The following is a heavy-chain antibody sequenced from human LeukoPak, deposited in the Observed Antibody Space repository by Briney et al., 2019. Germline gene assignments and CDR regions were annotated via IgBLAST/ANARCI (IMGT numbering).Heavy chain of an antibody. V-gene: IGHV3-11*01. CDR1: GFTFSDFS. CDR2: ISSTGNTI. CDR3: ARDQSNDYNRGGLEY. Sequence: PGGSLRLSCAASGFTFSDFSMNWIRQAPGKGLEWISFISSTGNTIYYADSLRGRFTISRDNAKNTLYLHMNSLRAEDTAVYYSARDQSNDYNRGGLEYWGQGTLVAVSS. J-gene: IGHJ4*02. D-gene: IGHD5-24*01.